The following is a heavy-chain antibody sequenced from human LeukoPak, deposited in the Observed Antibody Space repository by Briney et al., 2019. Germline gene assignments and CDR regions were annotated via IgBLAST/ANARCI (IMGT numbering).Heavy chain of an antibody. CDR3: ARYYGSGSYPRTYYFDY. CDR2: IIPIFGTA. Sequence: ASVKVSCKASGGTFSSYAISWVRQAPGQGLEWMGGIIPIFGTANYAQKFQGRVTITADESTSTAYMELSSLRSEDTAVYYCARYYGSGSYPRTYYFDYWGQGTLVTVSS. J-gene: IGHJ4*02. CDR1: GGTFSSYA. V-gene: IGHV1-69*13. D-gene: IGHD3-10*01.